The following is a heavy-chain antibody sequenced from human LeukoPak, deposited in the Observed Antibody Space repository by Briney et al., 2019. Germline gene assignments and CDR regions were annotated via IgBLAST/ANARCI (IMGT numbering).Heavy chain of an antibody. CDR3: AREHIIGWFDP. V-gene: IGHV3-21*01. D-gene: IGHD3-3*01. CDR2: ISSSSSYI. Sequence: PGGSLRLSCAASGFTFSSYSMNWVRQAPGKGLEWVSSISSSSSYIYYADSVKGRSTISRGNAKNSLYLQMNSLRAEDTAVYYCAREHIIGWFDPWGQGTLVTVSS. J-gene: IGHJ5*02. CDR1: GFTFSSYS.